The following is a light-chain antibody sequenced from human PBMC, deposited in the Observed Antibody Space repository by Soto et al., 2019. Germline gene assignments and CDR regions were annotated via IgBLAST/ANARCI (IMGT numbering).Light chain of an antibody. CDR1: QSIGSW. Sequence: DVQMTQSPSTLSASVGDRVTITCRASQSIGSWLAWYQQKPAKAPKLLIYDASILENGVPSRFSGSGSGTEFALTISSLQADDFAIYYCQQYNSYPPNFGGGTKV. V-gene: IGKV1-5*01. CDR3: QQYNSYPPN. J-gene: IGKJ4*01. CDR2: DAS.